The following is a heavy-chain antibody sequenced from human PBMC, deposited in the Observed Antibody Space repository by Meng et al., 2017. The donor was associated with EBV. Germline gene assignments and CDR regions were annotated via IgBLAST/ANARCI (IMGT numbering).Heavy chain of an antibody. V-gene: IGHV2-5*02. CDR3: AHRRDEYSSSWYGWFDP. J-gene: IGHJ5*02. D-gene: IGHD6-13*01. CDR2: IYWDDDK. Sequence: QITFMESGPTLVKPTQTLTLTCTFSAFSLSTSGVGVGWIRQPPGKALEWLALIYWDDDKRYSPSLKSRLTITKDTSKNQVVLTMTNMDPVDTATYYCAHRRDEYSSSWYGWFDPWGQGTLVTVSS. CDR1: AFSLSTSGVG.